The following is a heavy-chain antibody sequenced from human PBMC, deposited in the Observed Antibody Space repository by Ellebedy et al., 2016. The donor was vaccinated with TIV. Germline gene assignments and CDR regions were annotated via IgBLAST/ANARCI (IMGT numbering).Heavy chain of an antibody. J-gene: IGHJ4*02. V-gene: IGHV4-30-2*01. CDR1: GGSISSGGYY. Sequence: MPSETLSLTCAVSGGSISSGGYYWSWIRQPPGKGLEWIGYIYHSGSTYYNPSLKSQVTISVDRSKNQFSLKLSSVTAADTAVYYCARGEVMITFGGVIVIGPFDYWGQGTLVTVSS. CDR2: IYHSGST. CDR3: ARGEVMITFGGVIVIGPFDY. D-gene: IGHD3-16*02.